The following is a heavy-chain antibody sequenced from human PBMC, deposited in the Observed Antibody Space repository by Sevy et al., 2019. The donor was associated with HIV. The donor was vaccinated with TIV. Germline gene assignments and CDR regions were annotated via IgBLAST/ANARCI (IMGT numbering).Heavy chain of an antibody. J-gene: IGHJ6*02. D-gene: IGHD6-13*01. Sequence: GGSLRLSCAASGFTFDDYTMHWVRQAPGKGLEWVSLISWDGGSTYYADSVMGRFTSSRDNSKNSLYLQMNSLRTEDTALYYCAKDSGRKSELVYYYYGMDVWGQGTTVTVSS. V-gene: IGHV3-43*01. CDR3: AKDSGRKSELVYYYYGMDV. CDR2: ISWDGGST. CDR1: GFTFDDYT.